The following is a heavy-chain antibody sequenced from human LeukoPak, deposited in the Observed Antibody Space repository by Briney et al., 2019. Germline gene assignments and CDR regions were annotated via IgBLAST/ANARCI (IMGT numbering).Heavy chain of an antibody. Sequence: PGGSLRLSCAASGFTFSSYAMSWVRQAPGKGLEWVSAISGSGGSTYYADSVKGRFTISRDNSKNTLYLQMNSLRAEDTAVYYCAKDAYYYDSSGYYYEYAFDIWGQGTMVTVSS. CDR3: AKDAYYYDSSGYYYEYAFDI. CDR1: GFTFSSYA. V-gene: IGHV3-23*01. D-gene: IGHD3-22*01. CDR2: ISGSGGST. J-gene: IGHJ3*02.